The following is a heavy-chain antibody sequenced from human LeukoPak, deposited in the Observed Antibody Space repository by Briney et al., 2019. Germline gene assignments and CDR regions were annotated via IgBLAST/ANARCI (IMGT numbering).Heavy chain of an antibody. J-gene: IGHJ6*04. CDR3: ARLSPIPATAIPCSMDV. CDR1: GGSFSTYY. Sequence: SETLSLTCAIYGGSFSTYYWSWIRQPPGKGLEWIGDINHTGSTTYNPSLKSRVTMSVDTSKNQFSLRLNSVTAADTAVYYCARLSPIPATAIPCSMDVWGKGTTVTISS. D-gene: IGHD2-2*02. CDR2: INHTGST. V-gene: IGHV4-34*01.